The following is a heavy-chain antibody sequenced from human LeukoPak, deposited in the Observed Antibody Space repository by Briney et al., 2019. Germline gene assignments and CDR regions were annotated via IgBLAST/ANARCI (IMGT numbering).Heavy chain of an antibody. D-gene: IGHD3-22*01. CDR3: AKCLDYYDSSGYFYYYYMDV. CDR1: GFTFSDYY. Sequence: TGGSLRLSCAASGFTFSDYYMSWIRQAPGKGLEWVSYISSSGSTIYYADSVKGRFTISRDNAKNTLFLQMNSLRAEDTAVYCCAKCLDYYDSSGYFYYYYMDVWGKGTTVTVSS. V-gene: IGHV3-11*01. CDR2: ISSSGSTI. J-gene: IGHJ6*03.